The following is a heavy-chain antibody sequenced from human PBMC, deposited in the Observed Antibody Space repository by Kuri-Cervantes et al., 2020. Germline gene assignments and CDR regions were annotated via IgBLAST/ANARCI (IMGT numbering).Heavy chain of an antibody. CDR3: ARAVAVAGMGPQFDY. CDR1: GFTFSSFA. CDR2: IRQDGSEK. J-gene: IGHJ4*02. D-gene: IGHD6-19*01. Sequence: GESLKISCAASGFTFSSFAMSWVRQGPGKGLEWVANIRQDGSEKYYVDSVKGRFTISRDNAKNSLYLQMNSLRAEDTAVYYCARAVAVAGMGPQFDYWGQGTLVTVSS. V-gene: IGHV3-7*01.